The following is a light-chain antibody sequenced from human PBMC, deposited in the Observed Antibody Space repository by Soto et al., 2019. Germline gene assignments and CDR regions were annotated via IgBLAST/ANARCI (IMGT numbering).Light chain of an antibody. CDR2: EVS. CDR1: SSDVGSYNL. V-gene: IGLV2-23*02. Sequence: QCALTQPASVTGVPGQSITISCTGTSSDVGSYNLVSWYQQHPGKAPKLMIYEVSKRPSGVSNRFSGSKSGNTASLTISGLQAEDEADYYCCSYAGSSTYVFGTGTKVTVL. J-gene: IGLJ1*01. CDR3: CSYAGSSTYV.